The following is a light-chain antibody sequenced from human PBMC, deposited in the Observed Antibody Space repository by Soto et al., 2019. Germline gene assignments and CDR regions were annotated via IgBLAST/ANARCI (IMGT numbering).Light chain of an antibody. CDR2: GAS. J-gene: IGKJ1*01. CDR1: QSVSSNY. CDR3: QQYGRSQT. Sequence: EIVLTQSPGTLSLSPGERATLSCRASQSVSSNYLAWYQQKPGQAPRLLIYGASNRATGIPDRFSGSGSGTDFTLTIRRLEPEDFALYYCQQYGRSQTFGQGTKVDIK. V-gene: IGKV3-20*01.